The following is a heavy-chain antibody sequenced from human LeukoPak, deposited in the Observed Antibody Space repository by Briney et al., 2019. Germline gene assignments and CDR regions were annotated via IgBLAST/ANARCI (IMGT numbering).Heavy chain of an antibody. Sequence: GGSLRLSCAASGFAFSSFAMHWVRQAPDKGLEWVAFIRYDGNSRYFADSVKGRFTISRDNSKDTMYLQMNSLRAEDTAVYYCTKGATGTFFDYWGQGTLVTVSS. CDR3: TKGATGTFFDY. D-gene: IGHD1-1*01. CDR2: IRYDGNSR. CDR1: GFAFSSFA. J-gene: IGHJ4*02. V-gene: IGHV3-30*02.